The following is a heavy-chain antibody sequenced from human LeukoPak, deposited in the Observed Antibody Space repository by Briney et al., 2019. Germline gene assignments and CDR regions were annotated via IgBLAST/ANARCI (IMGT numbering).Heavy chain of an antibody. CDR2: INPNSGGT. D-gene: IGHD2-21*02. V-gene: IGHV1-2*02. CDR1: GYTFTGYY. Sequence: ASVKVSCKASGYTFTGYYMHWVRQAPGQGLEWMGWINPNSGGTNYAQKLQGRVTMTTDTSTSTAYMELRSLRSDDTAVYYCARDLGLSTYCGGDCYPNSFDYWGQGTLVTVSS. J-gene: IGHJ4*02. CDR3: ARDLGLSTYCGGDCYPNSFDY.